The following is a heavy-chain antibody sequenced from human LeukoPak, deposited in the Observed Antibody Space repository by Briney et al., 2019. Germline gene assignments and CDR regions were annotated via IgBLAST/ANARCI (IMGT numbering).Heavy chain of an antibody. CDR2: IYTSGGT. D-gene: IGHD2-15*01. Sequence: ASETLSLTGTVSGGSISSGSYYWSWIRQPAGKGLEWIGRIYTSGGTNYNPSLKSRVTISYTSKNQFSLKLNSVTAADTAVYYCARVDGSCSGGSCPSGNWFDPWGQGTLVTVSS. V-gene: IGHV4-61*02. J-gene: IGHJ5*02. CDR3: ARVDGSCSGGSCPSGNWFDP. CDR1: GGSISSGSYY.